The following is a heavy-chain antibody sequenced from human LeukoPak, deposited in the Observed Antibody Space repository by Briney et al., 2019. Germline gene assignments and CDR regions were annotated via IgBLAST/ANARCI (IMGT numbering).Heavy chain of an antibody. D-gene: IGHD6-6*01. Sequence: PSETLSLTCAVYGGSFSGYYWSWIRQPPGKGLEWIGEINHSGSTNYNPSLKSRVTISVDTSKNQFSLKLSSVTAADTAVYYCARNRGGWGSSSRRGYYYYYYMDVWGKGTTVTVSS. CDR1: GGSFSGYY. CDR3: ARNRGGWGSSSRRGYYYYYYMDV. V-gene: IGHV4-34*01. J-gene: IGHJ6*03. CDR2: INHSGST.